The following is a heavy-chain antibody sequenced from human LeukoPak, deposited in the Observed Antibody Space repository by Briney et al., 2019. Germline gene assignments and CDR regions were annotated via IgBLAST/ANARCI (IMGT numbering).Heavy chain of an antibody. CDR2: IYHSGGT. J-gene: IGHJ4*02. Sequence: SETLSLTCAGYGGSFGTYYWSWIRQPPGKGRECIGEIYHSGGTNYNPFLKTRVTISADTSKNQFSLMLRSVTAADAAVYYCTRGYSSGWYDYWGQGTLVTVSS. CDR3: TRGYSSGWYDY. V-gene: IGHV4-34*01. D-gene: IGHD6-19*01. CDR1: GGSFGTYY.